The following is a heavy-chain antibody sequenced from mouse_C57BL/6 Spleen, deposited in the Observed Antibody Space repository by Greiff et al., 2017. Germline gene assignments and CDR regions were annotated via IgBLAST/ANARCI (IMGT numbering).Heavy chain of an antibody. CDR2: ITSSNGGT. D-gene: IGHD2-3*01. CDR3: AREGDGYSGFAY. V-gene: IGHV1-53*01. CDR1: GYTFTSYW. Sequence: QVQLQQPGTELVKPGASVKLSCKASGYTFTSYWMHWVKQRPGQGLEWIGNITSSNGGTNYNEKFKSKATLTVDKSSSTAYMQLSSLTSEDSAVYYCAREGDGYSGFAYWGQGTLVTVSA. J-gene: IGHJ3*01.